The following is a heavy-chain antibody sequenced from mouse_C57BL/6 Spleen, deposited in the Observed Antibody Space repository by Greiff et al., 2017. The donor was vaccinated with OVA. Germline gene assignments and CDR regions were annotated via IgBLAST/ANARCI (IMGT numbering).Heavy chain of an antibody. CDR2: IYPGDGDT. CDR1: GYAFSSSW. V-gene: IGHV1-82*01. D-gene: IGHD2-4*01. J-gene: IGHJ2*01. Sequence: QVHVKQSGPELVKPGASVKISCKASGYAFSSSWMNWVKQRPGKGLEWIGRIYPGDGDTTYNGKFKGKATLTADKSSSTAYMQLSSLTSEDSAVYVCARWGNYDYDGIDYWGQGTTLTVSS. CDR3: ARWGNYDYDGIDY.